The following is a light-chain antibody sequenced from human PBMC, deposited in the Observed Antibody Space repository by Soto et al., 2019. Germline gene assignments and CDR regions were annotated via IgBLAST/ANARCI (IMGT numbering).Light chain of an antibody. Sequence: EIVMTQSPATLSVSPGERATLSCRASQSVSSNLAWYQQKPGQAPRLLIYGASTRATGIPARFSGGGSGTEFTLPISSLQSEDFAVYYCQQYNNWPLYTFGQGTKLEIK. CDR1: QSVSSN. J-gene: IGKJ2*01. CDR2: GAS. CDR3: QQYNNWPLYT. V-gene: IGKV3-15*01.